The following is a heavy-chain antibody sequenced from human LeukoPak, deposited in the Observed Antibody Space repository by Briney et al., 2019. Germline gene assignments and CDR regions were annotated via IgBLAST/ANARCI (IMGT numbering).Heavy chain of an antibody. CDR1: GYTFTSNY. CDR3: ARDQEGFDY. V-gene: IGHV1-46*01. Sequence: ASVKVCCKASGYTFTSNYIDWVRQAPGQGLEWMGMIYPRDGSASYAQNIQGRVTVTRHTSTSTVLMELSGLRSEYAAVYYCARDQEGFDYWGQGTLVTVSS. CDR2: IYPRDGSA. J-gene: IGHJ4*02.